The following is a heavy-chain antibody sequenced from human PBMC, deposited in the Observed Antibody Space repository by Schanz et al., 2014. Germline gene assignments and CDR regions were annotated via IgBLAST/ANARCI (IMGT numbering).Heavy chain of an antibody. D-gene: IGHD5-12*01. CDR3: ARSRGFDSIFDF. Sequence: VQLVESGGGLVQPGGSLRLSCSASGFTFSSYSMYWVRQAPGKGLEYVSVISSNGGSTDFADSVKGRFTISRDNAKNSLYLQMNSLRAEDTAVYYCARSRGFDSIFDFWGRGTLVTVSS. V-gene: IGHV3-64*04. CDR1: GFTFSSYS. J-gene: IGHJ4*02. CDR2: ISSNGGST.